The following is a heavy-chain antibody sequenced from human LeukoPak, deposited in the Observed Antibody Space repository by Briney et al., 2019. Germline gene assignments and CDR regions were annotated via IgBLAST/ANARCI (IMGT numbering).Heavy chain of an antibody. CDR2: ISGSGGST. CDR3: AKDRTRVSSSFDY. D-gene: IGHD6-13*01. J-gene: IGHJ4*02. Sequence: GGSLRLSCAASGFTFSNYAVNWVRQAPGKGLEWVSGISGSGGSTYYADSVKGRFTISRDNSKNTLYLQMNSLRAEDTAVYYCAKDRTRVSSSFDYWGQGTLVTVSS. V-gene: IGHV3-23*01. CDR1: GFTFSNYA.